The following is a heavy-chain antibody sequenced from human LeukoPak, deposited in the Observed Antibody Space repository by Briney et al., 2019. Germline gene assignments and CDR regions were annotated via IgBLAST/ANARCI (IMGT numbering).Heavy chain of an antibody. Sequence: SGGSLRLPCAASGFTFSSYAMSRVRQAPGKGLVWVSRINSDGSSTSYADSVKGRFTISRDNAKNTLYLQMNSLRAEDTAVYYCARVDDSSGYYFLDYWGQGTLVTVSS. J-gene: IGHJ4*02. CDR2: INSDGSST. CDR3: ARVDDSSGYYFLDY. D-gene: IGHD3-22*01. V-gene: IGHV3-74*01. CDR1: GFTFSSYA.